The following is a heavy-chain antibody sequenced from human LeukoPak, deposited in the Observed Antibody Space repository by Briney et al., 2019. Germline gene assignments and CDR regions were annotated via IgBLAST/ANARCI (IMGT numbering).Heavy chain of an antibody. CDR3: ARLRGSRESWGIAARPRYFDY. CDR1: GGSISSYY. D-gene: IGHD6-6*01. V-gene: IGHV4-59*08. Sequence: SETLSLTCTVSGGSISSYYWSWIRQPPGKGLEWIGHIYYSGSTNYNPSLKSRVTISVDTSKNQFSLKLSSVTAADTAVYYCARLRGSRESWGIAARPRYFDYWGQGTLVTVSS. J-gene: IGHJ4*02. CDR2: IYYSGST.